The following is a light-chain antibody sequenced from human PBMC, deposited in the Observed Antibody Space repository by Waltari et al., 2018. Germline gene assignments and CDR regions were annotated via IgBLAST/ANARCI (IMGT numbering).Light chain of an antibody. CDR2: DTS. CDR3: QQRRDWPLT. V-gene: IGKV3-11*01. J-gene: IGKJ4*01. Sequence: DIVLTQSPAILSLSPGERASISCSASQSVTNYLAWYQQTPGQAPRLLIYDTSNRATGTPARFSGIGFGTDFTLTISSLEPEDFAIYYCQQRRDWPLTFGGGTKVEIK. CDR1: QSVTNY.